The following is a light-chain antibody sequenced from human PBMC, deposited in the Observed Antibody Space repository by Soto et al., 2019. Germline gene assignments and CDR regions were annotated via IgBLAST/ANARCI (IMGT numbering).Light chain of an antibody. CDR2: DAS. V-gene: IGKV1-13*02. J-gene: IGKJ5*01. CDR1: QVISSA. CDR3: HQFNSYPIT. Sequence: AIQLTQSPSSLSASVGDRVTITCRASQVISSALAWYQQKPGKAPKLLIYDASSLESGVPSRFSGSGSGTDFTLTSSSLQPEDVSNYYCHQFNSYPITFGQGTRLEIK.